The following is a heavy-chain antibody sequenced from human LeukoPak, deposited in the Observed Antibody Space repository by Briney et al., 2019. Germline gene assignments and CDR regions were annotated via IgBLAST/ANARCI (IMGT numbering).Heavy chain of an antibody. D-gene: IGHD3-22*01. CDR1: GFTFGDYA. V-gene: IGHV3-49*04. Sequence: GGSLRLSCTASGFTFGDYAMSWVRQAPGKGLEWVGFIRSKAYGGTTEYAASVKGRFTISRDDSKSIAYLQMNSLKTEDTAVYYCTRVQDTMIEVVPLFDYWGQGTLVTVSS. CDR3: TRVQDTMIEVVPLFDY. J-gene: IGHJ4*02. CDR2: IRSKAYGGTT.